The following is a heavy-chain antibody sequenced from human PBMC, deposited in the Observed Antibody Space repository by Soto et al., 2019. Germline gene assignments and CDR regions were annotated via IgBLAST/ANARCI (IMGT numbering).Heavy chain of an antibody. CDR2: ISATGGST. V-gene: IGHV3-23*01. Sequence: LRLSCAAAGFTFISYTMSWVRQAPGKGLEWVSGISATGGSTYYADSVKGRFTFSRDNSKNTLYLQMNSLRAEDTAVYYCAKGFIRDCGGDCTVDTWGQGTLVTVSS. CDR1: GFTFISYT. J-gene: IGHJ5*02. CDR3: AKGFIRDCGGDCTVDT. D-gene: IGHD2-21*02.